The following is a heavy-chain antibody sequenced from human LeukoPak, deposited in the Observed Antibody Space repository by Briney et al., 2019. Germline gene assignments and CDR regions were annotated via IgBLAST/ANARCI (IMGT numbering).Heavy chain of an antibody. CDR3: AATRVCGGVLLRPNCLYFED. V-gene: IGHV3-23*01. Sequence: GGSLRLSCAASGFTFNNYVMSWVRQAPGRGLEWVSGIDYAGGSTNYADSVQGRFTVSRDNSKNTLYLQINSLRAEDTAIYYCAATRVCGGVLLRPNCLYFEDWGQGTLVTVSS. CDR1: GFTFNNYV. D-gene: IGHD3-10*01. CDR2: IDYAGGST. J-gene: IGHJ4*02.